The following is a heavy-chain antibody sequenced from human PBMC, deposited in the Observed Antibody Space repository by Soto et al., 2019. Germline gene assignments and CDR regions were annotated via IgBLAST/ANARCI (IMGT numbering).Heavy chain of an antibody. Sequence: QVQLVQSGAEVKKPGSSVKVSCKASGGTFSSYAISWVRQAPGQGLEWMGGIIPIFGTANYAQKFQGRVTITADESTSTAYMDLRGLRSEDTAVNYCARTPPPSYDSSGYSNWGQGTLVTVSS. CDR3: ARTPPPSYDSSGYSN. J-gene: IGHJ4*02. CDR2: IIPIFGTA. V-gene: IGHV1-69*01. D-gene: IGHD3-22*01. CDR1: GGTFSSYA.